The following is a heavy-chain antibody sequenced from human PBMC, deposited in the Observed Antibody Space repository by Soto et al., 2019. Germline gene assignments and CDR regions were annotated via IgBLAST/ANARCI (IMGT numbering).Heavy chain of an antibody. Sequence: EVQLVESGGGLVQPGESLRLSCAASGLTFRSYWMHWVRQAPGKGLVWVSRINTDGSVAMYVDSVKGRFTISRDNAKNTLYLHMNGLRAEDKAVYYCVRDMQLWRLDSWGQGILVTVSS. CDR1: GLTFRSYW. D-gene: IGHD2-21*01. CDR2: INTDGSVA. V-gene: IGHV3-74*03. CDR3: VRDMQLWRLDS. J-gene: IGHJ4*02.